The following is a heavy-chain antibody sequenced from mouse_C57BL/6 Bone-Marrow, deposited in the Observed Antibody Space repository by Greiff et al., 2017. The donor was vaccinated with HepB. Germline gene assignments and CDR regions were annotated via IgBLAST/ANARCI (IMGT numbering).Heavy chain of an antibody. V-gene: IGHV1-47*01. CDR2: FHPYNDDT. J-gene: IGHJ4*01. CDR1: GYTFTTYP. Sequence: VKLMESGAELVKPGASVKMSCKASGYTFTTYPIEWMKQNHGKSLEWIGNFHPYNDDTKYNEKFKGKATLTVEKSSSTVYLELSRLTSDDSAVYYCARSNYDYGEYAMDYWGQGTSVTVSS. D-gene: IGHD2-4*01. CDR3: ARSNYDYGEYAMDY.